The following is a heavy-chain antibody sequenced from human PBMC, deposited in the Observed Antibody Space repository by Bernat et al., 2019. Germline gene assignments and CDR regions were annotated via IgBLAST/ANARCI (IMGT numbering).Heavy chain of an antibody. CDR2: ISYDGSNK. V-gene: IGHV3-30*01. CDR3: AREYSSSSGPRNYFDY. J-gene: IGHJ4*02. CDR1: GFTFSSYA. Sequence: QVQLVESGGGVVQPGRSLRLSCAASGFTFSSYAMHWVRQAPGNGLEWVAVISYDGSNKYYADSVKGRFTISRDNSKNTLYLQMNSLRAEDTAVYYCAREYSSSSGPRNYFDYWGQGTLVTVSS. D-gene: IGHD6-6*01.